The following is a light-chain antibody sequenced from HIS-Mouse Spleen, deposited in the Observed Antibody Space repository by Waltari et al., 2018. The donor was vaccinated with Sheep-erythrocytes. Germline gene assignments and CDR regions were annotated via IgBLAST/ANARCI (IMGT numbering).Light chain of an antibody. Sequence: SYELTQPPSVSVSPGQTARITCSGDALPKQYAFWYQQKSGQAPVPVIYKARERPSWIPERFSGSSSGTTVTLTISGVQAEDEADYYCQSADSSGTYPVVFGGGTKLTVL. J-gene: IGLJ2*01. V-gene: IGLV3-25*03. CDR2: KAR. CDR1: ALPKQY. CDR3: QSADSSGTYPVV.